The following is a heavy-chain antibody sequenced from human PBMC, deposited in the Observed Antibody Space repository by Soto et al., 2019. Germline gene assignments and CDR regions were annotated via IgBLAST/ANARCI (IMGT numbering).Heavy chain of an antibody. CDR1: GSTFSSSF. CDR2: INQDGGGT. D-gene: IGHD6-19*01. Sequence: GGSLRLSCVASGSTFSSSFMGWVRQAPGKGLEWVANINQDGGGTYYVDSVQGRFTISRDNAKDSLFLQMNSLRVEDAAVYYCARYFRGSGRYFFDYWGQGTPVTVS. CDR3: ARYFRGSGRYFFDY. J-gene: IGHJ4*02. V-gene: IGHV3-7*03.